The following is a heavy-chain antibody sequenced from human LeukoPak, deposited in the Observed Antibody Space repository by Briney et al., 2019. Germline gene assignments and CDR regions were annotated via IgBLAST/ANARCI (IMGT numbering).Heavy chain of an antibody. Sequence: SETLSLTCTVSGGSISSSSYYWGWIRQPPGKGLEWIGSIYYSGSTYYNPSLKSRVTISVDTSKNQFSLKLSSVTAADTAVYYCARERYYDSSGYYYDAFDIWGQGTMVTVSS. D-gene: IGHD3-22*01. V-gene: IGHV4-39*07. CDR3: ARERYYDSSGYYYDAFDI. J-gene: IGHJ3*02. CDR1: GGSISSSSYY. CDR2: IYYSGST.